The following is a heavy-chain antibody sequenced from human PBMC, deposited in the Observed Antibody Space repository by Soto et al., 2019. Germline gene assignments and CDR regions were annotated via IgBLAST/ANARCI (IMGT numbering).Heavy chain of an antibody. D-gene: IGHD1-26*01. CDR2: IYYSGST. Sequence: QVQLQESGPGLVKPSETLSLTCTVSGGSVSSGSYYWSWIRQPPGKGLEWIGYIYYSGSTNYNPSLKSRVTTSVDTSKNQFSRKLSSVTAADTAVYYCARGVGPYNWFDPWGQGTLVTVSS. CDR1: GGSVSSGSYY. V-gene: IGHV4-61*01. CDR3: ARGVGPYNWFDP. J-gene: IGHJ5*02.